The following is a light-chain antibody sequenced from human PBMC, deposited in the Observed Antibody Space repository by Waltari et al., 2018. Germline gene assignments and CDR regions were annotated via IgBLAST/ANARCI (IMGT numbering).Light chain of an antibody. CDR2: ENN. CDR3: GSWDTRLNTGV. V-gene: IGLV1-51*01. CDR1: SSNIVDSH. J-gene: IGLJ3*02. Sequence: QSVLTQPPSVSAAPGQKVTISCSGGSSNIVDSHVSWYQQLPGAAPNLPVYENNRRPSGIPDRFSCSKSGTSATLDITGLQTGDEGDYYCGSWDTRLNTGVFGGGTKLTVL.